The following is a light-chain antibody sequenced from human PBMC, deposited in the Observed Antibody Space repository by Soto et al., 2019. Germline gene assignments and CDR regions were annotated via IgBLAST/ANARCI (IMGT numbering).Light chain of an antibody. J-gene: IGLJ1*01. CDR2: EGT. V-gene: IGLV2-23*01. CDR3: YSYAGENLYV. CDR1: SSDVGSYNL. Sequence: VLTQPASVSASPGQSITIPCTGTSSDVGSYNLVSWFQQHPGKVPKLLIYEGTKRPSGLSDRLSGSKSGTTASLTISGLQAEDEAHYYCYSYAGENLYVFGTGTKVTVL.